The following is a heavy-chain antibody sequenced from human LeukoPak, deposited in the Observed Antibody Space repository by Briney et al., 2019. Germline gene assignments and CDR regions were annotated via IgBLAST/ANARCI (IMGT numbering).Heavy chain of an antibody. CDR2: INPNFVTA. J-gene: IGHJ3*01. D-gene: IGHD1-26*01. CDR3: ARVPSPPGIVGATRGAFDF. V-gene: IGHV1-69*01. CDR1: VGTFIICG. Sequence: ASVTVSFTSSVGTFIICGISWVRQAPGQGKEWMGGINPNFVTAIYPQNFHSRVTITADESTSSAYMDLSSLSSEDTAVYSCARVPSPPGIVGATRGAFDFWGQGTMVTVSS.